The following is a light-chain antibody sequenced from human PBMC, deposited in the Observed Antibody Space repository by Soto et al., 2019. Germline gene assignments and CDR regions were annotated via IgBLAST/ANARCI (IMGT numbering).Light chain of an antibody. V-gene: IGLV2-14*01. CDR3: SSYVSSSTWV. CDR1: TSDVGGYNF. CDR2: EVT. Sequence: QSALTQPASVSGSPGQSITISCTGTTSDVGGYNFVSWYQQFPGKAPKLMIYEVTNRPSGVSNRFSGSKSDNTASLTISGLQAEDEADYYCSSYVSSSTWVFGGGTKVTVL. J-gene: IGLJ3*02.